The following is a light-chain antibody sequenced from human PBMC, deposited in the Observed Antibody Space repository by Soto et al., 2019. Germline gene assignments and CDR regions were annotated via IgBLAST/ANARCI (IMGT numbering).Light chain of an antibody. CDR1: SGQSSYA. Sequence: QPVLTQSPSASASLGASVKLTCTLSSGQSSYAIAWHQQQPEKGPRYLMKLNSDGSHSKGDGIPDRFSGSSSGAERYLTISRLQSEDEADYYCQTWGTGIWVFGGGTQLTVL. CDR2: LNSDGSH. CDR3: QTWGTGIWV. J-gene: IGLJ3*02. V-gene: IGLV4-69*01.